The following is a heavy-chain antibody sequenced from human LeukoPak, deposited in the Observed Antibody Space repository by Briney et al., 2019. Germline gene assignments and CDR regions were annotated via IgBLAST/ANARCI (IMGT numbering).Heavy chain of an antibody. CDR3: AREESGYGQNDY. Sequence: SETLSLTCTVSGGSISSYYWSWIRQPPGKGLEWIGYIYYSGSTYYNPSLKSRVTISVDRSKNQFSLKLSSVTAADTAVYYCAREESGYGQNDYWGQGTLVTVSS. J-gene: IGHJ4*02. CDR1: GGSISSYY. CDR2: IYYSGST. V-gene: IGHV4-59*12. D-gene: IGHD5-12*01.